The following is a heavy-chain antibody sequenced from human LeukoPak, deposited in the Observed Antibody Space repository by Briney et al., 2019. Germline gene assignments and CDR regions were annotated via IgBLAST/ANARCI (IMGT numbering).Heavy chain of an antibody. CDR1: GGSISTYY. J-gene: IGHJ4*02. Sequence: SETLSLTCTVSGGSISTYYWSWIRQPPGKGLEWIASTYYSGISIYYNPSLKSRVTISADMSKNQFSLKLSSVTAADTAVYYCASGGWLRLGYWGQGTLVTVSS. D-gene: IGHD5-12*01. CDR3: ASGGWLRLGY. V-gene: IGHV4-59*12. CDR2: TYYSGIS.